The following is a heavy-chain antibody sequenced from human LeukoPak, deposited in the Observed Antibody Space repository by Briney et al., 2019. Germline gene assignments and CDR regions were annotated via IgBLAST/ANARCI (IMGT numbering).Heavy chain of an antibody. V-gene: IGHV3-30*02. J-gene: IGHJ4*02. CDR2: IRYDGSNK. D-gene: IGHD3-10*01. CDR1: GFTFSSYT. Sequence: GGSLRLSCAASGFTFSSYTMNWVRQAPGKGLEWVAFIRYDGSNKYYADSVKGRFTISRDNSKNTLYLQMNSLRAEDTAVYYCAKDLSKGLLYRRGMYYFDYWGQGTLVTVSS. CDR3: AKDLSKGLLYRRGMYYFDY.